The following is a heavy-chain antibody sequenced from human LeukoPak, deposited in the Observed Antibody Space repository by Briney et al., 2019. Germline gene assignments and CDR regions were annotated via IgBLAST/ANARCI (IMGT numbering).Heavy chain of an antibody. V-gene: IGHV3-7*01. D-gene: IGHD6-13*01. J-gene: IGHJ4*02. CDR3: ARPLGRIAAFNDY. Sequence: GGSLRLSCAASGFTFSSYWMSWVRQAPGRGLEWVANIKQDGSEKYYVDSVKGRFTISRDNAKNSLYLQMNSLRAEDTAVYYCARPLGRIAAFNDYWGQGTLVTVSS. CDR2: IKQDGSEK. CDR1: GFTFSSYW.